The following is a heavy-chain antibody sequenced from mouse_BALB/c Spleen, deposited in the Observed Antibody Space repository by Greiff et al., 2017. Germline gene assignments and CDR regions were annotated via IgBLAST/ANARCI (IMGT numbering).Heavy chain of an antibody. J-gene: IGHJ3*01. CDR1: GFSLTSYG. D-gene: IGHD2-4*01. Sequence: QVQLKQSGPGLVAPSQSLSITCTVSGFSLTSYGVHWVRQPPGKGLEWLGVIWAGGSTNYNSALMSRLSISKDNSKSQVFLKMNSLQTDDTAMYYCARDSTMTIGAWFAYWGQGTLVTVSA. CDR2: IWAGGST. CDR3: ARDSTMTIGAWFAY. V-gene: IGHV2-9*02.